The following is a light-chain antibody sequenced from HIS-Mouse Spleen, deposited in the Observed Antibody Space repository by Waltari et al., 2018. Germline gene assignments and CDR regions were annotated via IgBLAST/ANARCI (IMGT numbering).Light chain of an antibody. CDR2: DVS. CDR1: SRDVGGYHY. J-gene: IGLJ1*01. CDR3: SSYTSSSTLV. Sequence: QSALTQPASVSGSPGQSIPIPCTGTSRDVGGYHYVSWYQQHPGKAPKLMIYDVSLRPSGVSTRFSGSKSGNTASLTISGLQAEDEADYYCSSYTSSSTLVFGTGTKVTVL. V-gene: IGLV2-14*03.